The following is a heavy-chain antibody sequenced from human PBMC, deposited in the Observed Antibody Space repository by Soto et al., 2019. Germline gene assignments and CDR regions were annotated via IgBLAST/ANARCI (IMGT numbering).Heavy chain of an antibody. V-gene: IGHV4-59*04. CDR2: IYYSGST. J-gene: IGHJ5*02. Sequence: SETLSLTCTVSGDSISSYYWSWIRQPPGKGLEWIGCIYYSGSTYYNPSLKSRVTISVDTSKNQFSLKLSSVTAADTAVYYCAGYGSGTSDNWFDPWGQGTLVTVSS. D-gene: IGHD3-10*01. CDR3: AGYGSGTSDNWFDP. CDR1: GDSISSYY.